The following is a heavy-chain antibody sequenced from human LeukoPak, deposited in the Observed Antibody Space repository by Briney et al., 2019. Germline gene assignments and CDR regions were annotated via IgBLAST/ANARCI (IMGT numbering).Heavy chain of an antibody. CDR1: GFTFSTYA. Sequence: PGGSLRLSCAASGFTFSTYAIHWVRQAPGKGLQWVAFIRYDGSKKTYGDSVKGRFTISRDNSKNTVYLQMNSLRAEDTAVYYCAKDYQLPYGGFDSWGQGTLVTVS. J-gene: IGHJ4*02. CDR2: IRYDGSKK. V-gene: IGHV3-30*02. D-gene: IGHD2-2*02. CDR3: AKDYQLPYGGFDS.